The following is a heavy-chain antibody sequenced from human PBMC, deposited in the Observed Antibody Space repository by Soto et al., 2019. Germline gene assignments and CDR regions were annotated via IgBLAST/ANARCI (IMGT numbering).Heavy chain of an antibody. J-gene: IGHJ3*02. CDR3: ARWHCSGGSCYPGVGAFDI. Sequence: GESLKISCKGSGYSFTSYWIGWVRQMPGKGLEWMGIIYPGDSDTRYSPSFQGQVTISADKSISTAYLQWSSLKASDAAMYYCARWHCSGGSCYPGVGAFDIWGQGTMVTVSS. D-gene: IGHD2-15*01. CDR2: IYPGDSDT. V-gene: IGHV5-51*01. CDR1: GYSFTSYW.